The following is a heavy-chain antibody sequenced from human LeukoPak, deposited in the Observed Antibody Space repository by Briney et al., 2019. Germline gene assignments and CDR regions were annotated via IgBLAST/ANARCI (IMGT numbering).Heavy chain of an antibody. CDR2: ISWNSGSI. Sequence: GRSLRLSCAASGFTFDDYAMHWVRQAPGKGLEWVSGISWNSGSIGYADSVKGRFTISRDNAKNTLYLQMNSLRAEDTAVYYCARGVGYQKHWGQGTLVTVSS. D-gene: IGHD5-24*01. J-gene: IGHJ4*02. CDR3: ARGVGYQKH. CDR1: GFTFDDYA. V-gene: IGHV3-9*01.